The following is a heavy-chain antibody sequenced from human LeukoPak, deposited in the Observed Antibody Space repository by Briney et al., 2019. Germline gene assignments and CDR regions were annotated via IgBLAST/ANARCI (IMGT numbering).Heavy chain of an antibody. CDR2: INPNSGDT. D-gene: IGHD3-10*01. V-gene: IGHV1-2*02. CDR1: TYTFTDNS. J-gene: IGHJ4*02. Sequence: GASVKVSCKASTYTFTDNSIHWGRQAPGQGPQWMGWINPNSGDTHYARNFQDRVTMTRDTSVSTAYMELTSLRSDDTAMYYCARENSFGSGSYIFDSWGQGTLVTVSS. CDR3: ARENSFGSGSYIFDS.